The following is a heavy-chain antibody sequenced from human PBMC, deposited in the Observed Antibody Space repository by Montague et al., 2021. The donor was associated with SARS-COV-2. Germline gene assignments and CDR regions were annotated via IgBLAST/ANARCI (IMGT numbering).Heavy chain of an antibody. D-gene: IGHD2/OR15-2a*01. Sequence: SETLSLTCTVSGDSITSDVYYWSWIRQPPGKGLEWIGRIYYTGSTYYNPSLKSRVTISLDTSKNQFSLKLSSVTAADTAVYYCARDDFRWDFDCWGQGTLVTVSS. CDR3: ARDDFRWDFDC. J-gene: IGHJ4*02. CDR1: GDSITSDVYY. V-gene: IGHV4-39*02. CDR2: IYYTGST.